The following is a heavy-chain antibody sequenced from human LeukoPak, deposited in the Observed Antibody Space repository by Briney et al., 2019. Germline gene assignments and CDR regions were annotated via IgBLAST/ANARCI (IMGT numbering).Heavy chain of an antibody. J-gene: IGHJ4*02. CDR3: AGDGLLTGDLHFDY. CDR1: GFTFSSYS. CDR2: ISSSSSYI. V-gene: IGHV3-21*01. Sequence: AGGSLRLSCAASGFTFSSYSMNWVRQAPGKGLEWVSSISSSSSYIYYADSVKGRFTISRDNAKNSLYLQMNSLRAEDTAVYYCAGDGLLTGDLHFDYWGQGTLVTVSS. D-gene: IGHD7-27*01.